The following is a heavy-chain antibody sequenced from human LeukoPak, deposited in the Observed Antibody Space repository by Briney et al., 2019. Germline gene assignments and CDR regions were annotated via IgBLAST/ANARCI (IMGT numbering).Heavy chain of an antibody. V-gene: IGHV3-23*01. D-gene: IGHD2-8*02. Sequence: GGSLRLSCAASGFTFSSYAMSWVHQAPGMGLECVSAINGSGSSTYYADSVKGRFTISRDNSKNTLYLQMNSLRAEDTAVYYCAKSLVTVVNGFDYWGQGTLVTVSS. J-gene: IGHJ4*02. CDR1: GFTFSSYA. CDR3: AKSLVTVVNGFDY. CDR2: INGSGSST.